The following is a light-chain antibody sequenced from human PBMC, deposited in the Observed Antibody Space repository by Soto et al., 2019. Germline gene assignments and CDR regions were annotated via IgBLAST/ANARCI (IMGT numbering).Light chain of an antibody. CDR2: NNN. J-gene: IGLJ1*01. CDR3: ATWDAGLSGYV. V-gene: IGLV1-47*02. CDR1: SSNIGSNY. Sequence: QSVLTQPPSAPGTPGQGVIISCSGSSSNIGSNYVYWHQHLPGTAPKLLIFNNNQRPSGVPDRFSASKSGTSASLAIRGLRSEDEGDYYCATWDAGLSGYVFGSGTKVTVL.